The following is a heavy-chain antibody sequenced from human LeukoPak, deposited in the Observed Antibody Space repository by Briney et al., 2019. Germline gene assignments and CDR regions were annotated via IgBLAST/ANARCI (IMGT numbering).Heavy chain of an antibody. D-gene: IGHD4-17*01. CDR2: FDPEDGET. V-gene: IGHV1-24*01. CDR3: ATGGGRLRYYYYYYGMDV. Sequence: ASVKVSCKVSGYTLTELSMHWVRQAPGKGREWMGGFDPEDGETIYAQKFQGRVTMTEDTSTDTAYMELSSLRSEDTAVYYCATGGGRLRYYYYYYGMDVWGQGTTVTVSS. J-gene: IGHJ6*02. CDR1: GYTLTELS.